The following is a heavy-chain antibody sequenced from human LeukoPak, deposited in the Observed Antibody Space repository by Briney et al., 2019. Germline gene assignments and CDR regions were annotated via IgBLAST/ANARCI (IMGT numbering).Heavy chain of an antibody. J-gene: IGHJ4*02. Sequence: GGSLRLSCAASGFTFSSYAMSWVRQAPGKGLEWVSAISGSGGSTYYADSVKGRFTISRDNSKNTLYLQMNSLRAEVTAVYYCAKDPIVVVTIDWGQGTLVTVSS. D-gene: IGHD2-21*02. CDR2: ISGSGGST. CDR3: AKDPIVVVTID. V-gene: IGHV3-23*01. CDR1: GFTFSSYA.